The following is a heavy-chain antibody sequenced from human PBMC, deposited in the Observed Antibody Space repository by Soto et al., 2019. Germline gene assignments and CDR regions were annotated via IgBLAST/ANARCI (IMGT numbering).Heavy chain of an antibody. D-gene: IGHD2-8*02. CDR1: GGTFSSYA. J-gene: IGHJ5*02. V-gene: IGHV1-69*13. CDR3: ARDTWGHWSWFDP. CDR2: IIPIFGTA. Sequence: SVKVFCKASGGTFSSYAISWVRQAPGQGLEWMGGIIPIFGTANYAQKFQGRVTITADESTSTAYMELSSLRSEDTAVYYCARDTWGHWSWFDPWGQGTLVTVSS.